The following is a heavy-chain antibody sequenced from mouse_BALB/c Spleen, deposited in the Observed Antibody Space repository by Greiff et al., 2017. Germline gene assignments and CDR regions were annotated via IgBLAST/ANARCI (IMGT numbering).Heavy chain of an antibody. J-gene: IGHJ2*01. CDR1: GFNITDYY. Sequence: VQLQQSGAELVRSGASVKLSCTASGFNITDYYMHWVKQRPEQGLEWIGWIDPENGDTEYAPKFPGKATMTADTSSNTAYLQLSSLTSEDTAVYYCTGHCGNYERFDYWGQGTTLTVSS. V-gene: IGHV14-4*02. CDR3: TGHCGNYERFDY. CDR2: IDPENGDT. D-gene: IGHD2-1*01.